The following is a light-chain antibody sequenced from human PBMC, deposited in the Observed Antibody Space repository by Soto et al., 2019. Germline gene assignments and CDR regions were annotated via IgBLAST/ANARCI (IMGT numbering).Light chain of an antibody. CDR3: QPYHNLLVT. Sequence: DIQMTQSPSSLSASVGDRVTITCQASQDIDNYLNWYQQKPGQAPKVLIYGASNLETGVPSRFSGAGYGTYFTFTITSLQPEDIATYYCQPYHNLLVTFGGGTKVEIK. V-gene: IGKV1-33*01. CDR2: GAS. J-gene: IGKJ4*01. CDR1: QDIDNY.